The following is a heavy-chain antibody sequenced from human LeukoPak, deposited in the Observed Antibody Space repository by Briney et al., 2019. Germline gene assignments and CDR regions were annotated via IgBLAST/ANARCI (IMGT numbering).Heavy chain of an antibody. D-gene: IGHD3-10*01. Sequence: PGGSLKLSCAASGFTFSGSAMHWVRQASGKGLEWAGRIRSKANSYATAYAASVKGRFTISRDDSKNTAYLQMNSLKTEDTAVYYCTRRGPMVRGVSHPNYYYYYGMDVWGKGTTVTVSS. CDR3: TRRGPMVRGVSHPNYYYYYGMDV. V-gene: IGHV3-73*01. CDR1: GFTFSGSA. CDR2: IRSKANSYAT. J-gene: IGHJ6*04.